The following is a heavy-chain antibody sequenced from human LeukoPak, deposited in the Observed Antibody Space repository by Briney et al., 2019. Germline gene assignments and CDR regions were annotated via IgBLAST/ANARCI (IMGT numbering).Heavy chain of an antibody. CDR2: IHSGGRT. D-gene: IGHD1-1*01. V-gene: IGHV3-53*01. CDR1: GFIVSSNY. CDR3: ARGGTGTQDFAS. J-gene: IGHJ4*02. Sequence: HPGGSLTLSCAASGFIVSSNYMSWVRQAPGKGLEWVSVIHSGGRTYYADSVEGRFTISRDNSKNTVHLQMNSLRAEDTAMYYCARGGTGTQDFASWGQGTLVTVSS.